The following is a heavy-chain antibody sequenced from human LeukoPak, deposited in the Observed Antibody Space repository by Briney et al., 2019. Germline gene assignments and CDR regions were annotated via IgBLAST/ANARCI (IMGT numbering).Heavy chain of an antibody. D-gene: IGHD3-10*01. J-gene: IGHJ4*02. CDR1: GGSISSGDYY. CDR3: ARDLVDGSGSYYDY. V-gene: IGHV4-30-4*01. Sequence: PSETLSLTCTVSGGSISSGDYYWSWIRQPPGKGLEWIGYIYYSGSTYYNPSLKSRVTISVDTSKNQFSLKLSSVTAADTAVYYCARDLVDGSGSYYDYWGQGTLVTVSS. CDR2: IYYSGST.